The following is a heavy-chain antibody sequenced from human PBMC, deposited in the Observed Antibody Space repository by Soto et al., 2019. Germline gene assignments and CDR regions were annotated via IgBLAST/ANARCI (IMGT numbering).Heavy chain of an antibody. CDR2: INPNSGAT. V-gene: IGHV1-2*02. D-gene: IGHD3-22*01. J-gene: IGHJ1*01. CDR3: ARGPFNYDSSGYYVY. CDR1: GYSFTGYY. Sequence: ASVKVSCKTSGYSFTGYYIHWGRQAPGQGLEWMGWINPNSGATLYARKFQGRVIVSRDTSISTAFMELSSLSSDDTAVYYCARGPFNYDSSGYYVYWGQGTLVTVSS.